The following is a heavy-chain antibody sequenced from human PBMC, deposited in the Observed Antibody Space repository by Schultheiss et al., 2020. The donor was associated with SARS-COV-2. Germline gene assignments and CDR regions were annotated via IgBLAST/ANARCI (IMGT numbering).Heavy chain of an antibody. J-gene: IGHJ6*02. V-gene: IGHV1-18*01. CDR1: GYTFTSYG. CDR2: ISAYNGNT. Sequence: ASVKVSCKASGYTFTSYGISWVRQAPGQGLEWMGWISAYNGNTNYAQKLQGRVTMTTDTSTSTAYMELRSLRSDDTAVYYCAREKPVAARPYYYYGMDVWGQGTTVTV. CDR3: AREKPVAARPYYYYGMDV. D-gene: IGHD6-6*01.